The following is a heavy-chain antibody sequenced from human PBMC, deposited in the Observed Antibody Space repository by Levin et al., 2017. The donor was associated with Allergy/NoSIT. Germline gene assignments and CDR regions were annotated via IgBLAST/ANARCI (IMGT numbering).Heavy chain of an antibody. CDR3: AGNSGYDLGFDY. Sequence: PSETLSLTCTVSGGSISSYYWSWIRQPPGKGLEWIGYIYYSGSTNYNPSLKSRVTISVDTSKNQFSLKLSSVTAADTAVYYCAGNSGYDLGFDYWGQGTLVTVSS. CDR1: GGSISSYY. V-gene: IGHV4-59*01. CDR2: IYYSGST. J-gene: IGHJ4*02. D-gene: IGHD5-12*01.